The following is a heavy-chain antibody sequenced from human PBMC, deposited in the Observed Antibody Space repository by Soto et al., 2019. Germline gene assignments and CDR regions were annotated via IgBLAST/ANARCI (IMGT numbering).Heavy chain of an antibody. CDR1: GGTFSSYA. D-gene: IGHD1-26*01. Sequence: QVQLVQSGAEVKKPGSSVKVSCTASGGTFSSYAISWVRQAPGQGLEWMGGIIPIFGTANYAQKFQGRVTITADESTSTAYMELSSLRSEDTAVYYCARGSGVGATFYYYYGMDVWGQGTTVTVSS. V-gene: IGHV1-69*01. CDR3: ARGSGVGATFYYYYGMDV. J-gene: IGHJ6*02. CDR2: IIPIFGTA.